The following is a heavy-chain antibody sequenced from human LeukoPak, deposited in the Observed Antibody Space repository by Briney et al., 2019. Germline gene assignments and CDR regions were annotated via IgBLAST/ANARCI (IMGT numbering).Heavy chain of an antibody. CDR3: ARGPRYGESGYDLGPY. D-gene: IGHD5-12*01. CDR1: GYTFTSYY. V-gene: IGHV1-2*02. CDR2: INPNSGGS. J-gene: IGHJ4*02. Sequence: GASVKVPCKASGYTFTSYYIHWMRQAPGQGLEWVGWINPNSGGSHYARRFQGRVTVTSDTSINTAYMELTSLTTDDTAVYYCARGPRYGESGYDLGPYWGQGTLVTVSS.